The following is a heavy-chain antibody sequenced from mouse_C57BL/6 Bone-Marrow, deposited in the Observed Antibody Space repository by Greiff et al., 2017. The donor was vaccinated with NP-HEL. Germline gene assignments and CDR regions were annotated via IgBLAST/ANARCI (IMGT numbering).Heavy chain of an antibody. CDR3: ARRGDGYYDGDY. J-gene: IGHJ2*01. D-gene: IGHD2-3*01. CDR1: GFTFSSYG. V-gene: IGHV5-6*02. CDR2: ISSGGSYT. Sequence: EVKVVESGGDLVKPGGSLKLSCAASGFTFSSYGMSWVRQTPDKRLEWVATISSGGSYTYYPDSVKGRFTISRDNAKNTLYLQMSSLKSEDTAMYYCARRGDGYYDGDYWGQGTTLTVSS.